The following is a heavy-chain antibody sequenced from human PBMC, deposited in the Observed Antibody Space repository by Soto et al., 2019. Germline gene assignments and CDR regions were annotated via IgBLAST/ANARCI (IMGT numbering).Heavy chain of an antibody. Sequence: EVQLVESGGGLVQPGGSLRLSCSASGFTFSSYAMHWVRQAPGKGLEYVSAISSNGGSTYYADSVKGRFTISRDNSKNTLYLKMSSLRAEDTAVYYCVKVLVGTHYYGSGSYSPVYFDYWGQGTLVTVSS. D-gene: IGHD3-10*01. CDR1: GFTFSSYA. CDR2: ISSNGGST. CDR3: VKVLVGTHYYGSGSYSPVYFDY. J-gene: IGHJ4*02. V-gene: IGHV3-64D*08.